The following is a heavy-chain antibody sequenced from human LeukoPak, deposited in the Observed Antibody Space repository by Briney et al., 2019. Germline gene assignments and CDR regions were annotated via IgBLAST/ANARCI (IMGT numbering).Heavy chain of an antibody. CDR2: IYSGGST. J-gene: IGHJ6*03. D-gene: IGHD1-26*01. Sequence: PGGSLRLSCAASGFTVSSNYMSWVRQAPGKGLEWVSVIYSGGSTYYADSVKGRFTISRDNSKNTLYLQMNSLRAEDTAVYYCARLPNGYYYHMDVWGKGTTVTVSS. CDR3: ARLPNGYYYHMDV. V-gene: IGHV3-66*02. CDR1: GFTVSSNY.